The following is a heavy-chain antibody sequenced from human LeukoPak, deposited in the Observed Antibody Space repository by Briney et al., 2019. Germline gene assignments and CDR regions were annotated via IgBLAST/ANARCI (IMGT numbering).Heavy chain of an antibody. J-gene: IGHJ4*02. CDR2: INPNSGGT. CDR3: AKLEVGGYDSSGYYFGSFDY. V-gene: IGHV1-2*06. CDR1: GYTFTGYY. D-gene: IGHD3-22*01. Sequence: ASVKVSCKASGYTFTGYYMHWVRQAPGQGLEWMGRINPNSGGTNYAQKFQGRVTMTRDTSISTAYMELSRLRSDDTAVYYCAKLEVGGYDSSGYYFGSFDYWGQGTLVTVSS.